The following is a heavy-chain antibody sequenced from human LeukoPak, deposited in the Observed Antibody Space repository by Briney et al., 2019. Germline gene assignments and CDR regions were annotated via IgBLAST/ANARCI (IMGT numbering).Heavy chain of an antibody. Sequence: GGSLRLSCAASGFTFSNYWMDWVRQGPGKGLEWVSSISSSSSYIYYADSVKGRFTISRDNAKNSLYLQMNSLRAEDTAVYYCARDEDSSSFFNWFDPWGQGTLVTVSS. CDR2: ISSSSSYI. CDR1: GFTFSNYW. J-gene: IGHJ5*02. D-gene: IGHD6-6*01. V-gene: IGHV3-21*01. CDR3: ARDEDSSSFFNWFDP.